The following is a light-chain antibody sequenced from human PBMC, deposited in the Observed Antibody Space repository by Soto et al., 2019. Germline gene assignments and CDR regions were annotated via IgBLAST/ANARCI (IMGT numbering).Light chain of an antibody. CDR1: QSVSSY. CDR3: QQRSNWPPIT. J-gene: IGKJ5*01. CDR2: DAS. Sequence: DIVLTQSPATLSLSLGERATLSCRASQSVSSYLAWYQKKPGQAPRLLIYDASNRATGIPARFSGSGSGTDFTLTISSLETEDFAVYYCQQRSNWPPITFGQGTRLEI. V-gene: IGKV3-11*01.